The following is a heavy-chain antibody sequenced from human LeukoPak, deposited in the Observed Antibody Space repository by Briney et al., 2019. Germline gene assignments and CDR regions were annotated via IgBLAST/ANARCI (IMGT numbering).Heavy chain of an antibody. CDR1: GYTFTSYG. J-gene: IGHJ6*03. D-gene: IGHD4-17*01. V-gene: IGHV1-2*02. CDR3: ARDLTVTTRGYYYYYYMDV. CDR2: INPNSGGT. Sequence: ASVKVSCKASGYTFTSYGISWVRQAPGQGLEWMGWINPNSGGTNYAQKFQGRVTMTRDTSISTAYMELSRLRSDDTAVYYCARDLTVTTRGYYYYYYMDVWGKGTTVTVSS.